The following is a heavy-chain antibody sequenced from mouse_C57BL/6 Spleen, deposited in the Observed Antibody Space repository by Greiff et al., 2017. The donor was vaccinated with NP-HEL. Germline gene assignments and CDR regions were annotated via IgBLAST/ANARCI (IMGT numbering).Heavy chain of an antibody. V-gene: IGHV1-82*01. J-gene: IGHJ1*03. Sequence: QVQLQQSGPELVKPGASVKISCKASGYAFSSSWMNWVKQRPGKGLEWIGRIYPGDGDTNYNGKFKGKATLTADKSSSTAYMQLSSLTSEDSAVYFCARATVGYWYFDVWGTGTTVTVSS. CDR2: IYPGDGDT. D-gene: IGHD1-1*01. CDR1: GYAFSSSW. CDR3: ARATVGYWYFDV.